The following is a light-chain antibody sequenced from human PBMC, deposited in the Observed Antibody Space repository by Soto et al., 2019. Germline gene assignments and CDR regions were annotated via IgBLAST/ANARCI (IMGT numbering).Light chain of an antibody. Sequence: QSVLTQPASVSGSPGQSITISCTGTSSDVGSYNLVSWYQQHPGKAPKLMIYEVSKLPSGVSNRFSGSKSGNTASLTISGLQAEDEADYYCCSYAGSSTYVVFGGGTKVTVL. V-gene: IGLV2-23*02. CDR3: CSYAGSSTYVV. CDR1: SSDVGSYNL. J-gene: IGLJ2*01. CDR2: EVS.